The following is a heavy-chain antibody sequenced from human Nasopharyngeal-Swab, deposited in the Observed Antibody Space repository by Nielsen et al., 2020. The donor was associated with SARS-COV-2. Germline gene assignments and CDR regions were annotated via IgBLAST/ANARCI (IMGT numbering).Heavy chain of an antibody. V-gene: IGHV4-34*01. CDR1: GGSSSGYY. J-gene: IGHJ5*02. CDR2: INHSGST. CDR3: ARGREYYGSGSYYNP. Sequence: SETLSLTCAVYGGSSSGYYWSWIRQLPAKGLEWIGEINHSGSTNYNPSLKSRVTISVDTSKNQFSLKLSSVTAADTAVYYCARGREYYGSGSYYNPWGQGTLVTVSS. D-gene: IGHD3-10*01.